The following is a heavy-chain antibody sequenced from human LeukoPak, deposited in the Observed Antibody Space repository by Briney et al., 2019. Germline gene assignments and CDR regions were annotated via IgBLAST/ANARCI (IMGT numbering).Heavy chain of an antibody. V-gene: IGHV3-9*01. D-gene: IGHD3-10*01. J-gene: IGHJ6*02. Sequence: PDRSLRLSCAASGFTFDDYAMHWVRQAPGKGLEWVSGISWNSGSIGYADSVKGRFTISRDNAKNSLYLQMNSLRAEDTALYYCAKAMVREYYYGMAVWGQGTTVTVSS. CDR1: GFTFDDYA. CDR2: ISWNSGSI. CDR3: AKAMVREYYYGMAV.